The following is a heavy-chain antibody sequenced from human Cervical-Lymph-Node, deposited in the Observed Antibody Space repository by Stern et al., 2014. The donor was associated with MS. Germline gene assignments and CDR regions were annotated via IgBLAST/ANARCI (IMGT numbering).Heavy chain of an antibody. CDR3: AVLRSCTIKTCNRYDY. V-gene: IGHV1-8*01. CDR1: GYTSTKYD. J-gene: IGHJ4*02. Sequence: QVQLVQSGAEMKQPGASVKVACKTSGYTSTKYDVNWVRQVAGQGFEWMGWLNPNSGNKGYAQKFQGRVTMTRDTSIETTYMELNSLTSDDTAIYFCAVLRSCTIKTCNRYDYWGQGTQVTVSS. CDR2: LNPNSGNK. D-gene: IGHD2-2*01.